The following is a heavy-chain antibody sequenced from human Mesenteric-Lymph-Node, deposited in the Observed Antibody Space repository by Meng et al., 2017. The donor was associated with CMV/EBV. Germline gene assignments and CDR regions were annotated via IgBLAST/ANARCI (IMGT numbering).Heavy chain of an antibody. CDR3: AREFPVAGIDY. CDR2: IYYSGST. CDR1: GGSISSSSHY. J-gene: IGHJ4*02. Sequence: SETLSLTCTVSGGSISSSSHYWGWIRQPPGKGLEWIGSIYYSGSTYYNPSLKSRVTISVDTSKNQFSLKLSSVTAADTAVYYCAREFPVAGIDYWGQGTLVTVSS. V-gene: IGHV4-39*07. D-gene: IGHD6-19*01.